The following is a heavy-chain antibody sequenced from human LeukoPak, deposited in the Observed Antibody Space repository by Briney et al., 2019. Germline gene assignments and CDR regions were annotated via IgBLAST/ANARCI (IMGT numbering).Heavy chain of an antibody. CDR2: INPNSGGT. D-gene: IGHD2-8*01. Sequence: GASVKVSCKASGYTFTVYYMHWVGQAPGQGLEGMGRINPNSGGTNYAQKFQGRVTMTRDTSISTAYMELSRLRSDDTAVYYCAREFGMLNAFDIWGQGTMVTVSS. V-gene: IGHV1-2*06. J-gene: IGHJ3*02. CDR3: AREFGMLNAFDI. CDR1: GYTFTVYY.